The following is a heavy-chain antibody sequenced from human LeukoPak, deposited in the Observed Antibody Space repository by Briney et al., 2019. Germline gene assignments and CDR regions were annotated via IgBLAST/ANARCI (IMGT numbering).Heavy chain of an antibody. D-gene: IGHD6-13*01. CDR3: ARPKRPGYSSSWWAY. V-gene: IGHV4-39*07. J-gene: IGHJ4*02. Sequence: SETLSLTCTVSGGSISSSSYYWGWIRQPPGKGLEWIGSIYYSGSTYYNPSLKSRVTISVDTSKNQFSLKLSSVTAADTAVYYCARPKRPGYSSSWWAYWGQGTLVTVSS. CDR1: GGSISSSSYY. CDR2: IYYSGST.